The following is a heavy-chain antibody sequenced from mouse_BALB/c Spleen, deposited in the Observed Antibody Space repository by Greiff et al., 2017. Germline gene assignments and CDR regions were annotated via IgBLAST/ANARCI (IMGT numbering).Heavy chain of an antibody. CDR2: ISSGGGST. CDR1: GFAFSSYD. D-gene: IGHD2-14*01. V-gene: IGHV5-12-1*01. CDR3: ARSYRYGYYAMDY. J-gene: IGHJ4*01. Sequence: DVMLVESGGGLVKPGGSLKLSCAASGFAFSSYDMSWVRQTPEKRLAWVAYISSGGGSTYYPDTVKGRFTISRDNAKNTLYLQMSSLKSEDTAMYYCARSYRYGYYAMDYWGQGTSVTVSS.